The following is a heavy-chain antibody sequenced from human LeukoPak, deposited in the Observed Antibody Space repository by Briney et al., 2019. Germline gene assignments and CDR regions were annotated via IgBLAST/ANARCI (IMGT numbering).Heavy chain of an antibody. D-gene: IGHD5-18*01. Sequence: SETLSLTCNVSGGSISSNYWSWIRQPPGKGLEWIGYISYSGSTNYNPSLKSRVTVSADTSKNQFSLKLSSVTAADTAVYYCARERYSYGLNYLDYWRQATLVTVSS. CDR3: ARERYSYGLNYLDY. J-gene: IGHJ4*02. V-gene: IGHV4-59*12. CDR1: GGSISSNY. CDR2: ISYSGST.